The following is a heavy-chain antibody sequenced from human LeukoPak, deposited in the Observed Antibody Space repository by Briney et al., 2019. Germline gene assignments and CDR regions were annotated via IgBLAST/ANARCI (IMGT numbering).Heavy chain of an antibody. D-gene: IGHD3-22*01. J-gene: IGHJ5*02. CDR2: ISSGSSFM. Sequence: GGSLRLSCAASGFTFSRYSMNWVRQAPGKGLEWVSPISSGSSFMYYADSVKGRFTISRDNAKNSLYLQMNSLRAKDTVLYYCARDYYDSSGSSWFDPWGQGTLVTVSS. CDR1: GFTFSRYS. CDR3: ARDYYDSSGSSWFDP. V-gene: IGHV3-21*01.